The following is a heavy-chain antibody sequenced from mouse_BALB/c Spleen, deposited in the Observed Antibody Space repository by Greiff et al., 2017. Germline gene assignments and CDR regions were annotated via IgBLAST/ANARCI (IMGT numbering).Heavy chain of an antibody. Sequence: EVKLQESGAELVKPGASVKLSCTASGFNIKDTYMHWVKQRPDQGLEWIGRIDPANGNTKYDPKFQGKATITSDTSSNTAYLQLSSLTSEDTAVYYCANIYNYGRSYFDYWGQGTTLTVSS. V-gene: IGHV14-3*02. CDR3: ANIYNYGRSYFDY. CDR1: GFNIKDTY. D-gene: IGHD1-1*01. CDR2: IDPANGNT. J-gene: IGHJ2*01.